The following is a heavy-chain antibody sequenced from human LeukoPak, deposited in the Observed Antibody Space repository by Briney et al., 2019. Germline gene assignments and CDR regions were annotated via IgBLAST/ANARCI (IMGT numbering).Heavy chain of an antibody. Sequence: SETLSLSCAGYGGSFSGYYWSWIRQPPGKGLEWIGYIYTSGSTNYNPSLKSRVTISVDTSKNQFSLKLSSVTAADTAVYYCARVPAAILGQWLVLGAFDIWGQGTMVTVSS. CDR2: IYTSGST. D-gene: IGHD2-2*01. CDR3: ARVPAAILGQWLVLGAFDI. V-gene: IGHV4-4*09. CDR1: GGSFSGYY. J-gene: IGHJ3*02.